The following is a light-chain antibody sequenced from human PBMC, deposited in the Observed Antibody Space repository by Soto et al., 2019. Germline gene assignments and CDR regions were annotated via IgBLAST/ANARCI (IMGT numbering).Light chain of an antibody. Sequence: EIVLTQSPGTLSLSPGERATLSCRASQSVSSSYLACYQQKPGQAPRLLIYGASSRATGIPERFSGSGSGTEFTLTISRLEPEDFAVYYCQQYGSSPALTFGGGTKVEIK. CDR3: QQYGSSPALT. V-gene: IGKV3-20*01. J-gene: IGKJ4*01. CDR1: QSVSSSY. CDR2: GAS.